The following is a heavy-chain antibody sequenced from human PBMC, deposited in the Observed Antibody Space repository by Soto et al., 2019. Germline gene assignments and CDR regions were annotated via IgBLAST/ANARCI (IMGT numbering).Heavy chain of an antibody. J-gene: IGHJ4*02. CDR1: GGLFSSYP. CDR2: IIPVFQTA. Sequence: ASVKVSCKASGGLFSSYPISWVRQVPGQGLEWMGGIIPVFQTAYYTQRFQGRVTITADESTNTAYMELSSLRVDDTAVYYCARTRGYSDYDLDYWGQGTLVTVSS. D-gene: IGHD5-12*01. CDR3: ARTRGYSDYDLDY. V-gene: IGHV1-69*13.